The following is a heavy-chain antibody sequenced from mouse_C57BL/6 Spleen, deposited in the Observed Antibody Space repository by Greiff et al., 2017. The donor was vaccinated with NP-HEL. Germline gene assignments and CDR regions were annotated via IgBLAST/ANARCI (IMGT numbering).Heavy chain of an antibody. CDR3: ARQEGSSLWYFDV. J-gene: IGHJ1*03. CDR1: GFTFSSYG. D-gene: IGHD1-1*01. V-gene: IGHV5-6*02. Sequence: EVKLVDSGGDLVKPGGSLKLSCAASGFTFSSYGMSWVRQTPDKRLEWVATISSGGSYTYYPDSVKGRFTISRDNAKNTLYLQMSSLKSEDTAMYYCARQEGSSLWYFDVWGTGTTVTVSS. CDR2: ISSGGSYT.